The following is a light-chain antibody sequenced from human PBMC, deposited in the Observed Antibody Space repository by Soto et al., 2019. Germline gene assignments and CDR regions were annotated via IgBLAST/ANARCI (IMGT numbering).Light chain of an antibody. CDR3: QQYGSSPPVT. CDR2: GAS. Sequence: EIVLTQSPGTLSLSPGERATLSCRASQSVSSSYLAWYQQKPGQAPRLLIYGASSRATGIPDRFSGSGSGKDFTLNIRRLEPEDFAVYYCQQYGSSPPVTFGQGTKLEIK. J-gene: IGKJ2*01. V-gene: IGKV3-20*01. CDR1: QSVSSSY.